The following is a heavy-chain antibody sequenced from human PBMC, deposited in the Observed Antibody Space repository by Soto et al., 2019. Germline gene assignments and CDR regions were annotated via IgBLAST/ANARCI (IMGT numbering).Heavy chain of an antibody. Sequence: ASVKVSCKAAGYTFTSYDINWVRQAPGQRLEWMGWINAGNGNTKYSQKFQGRVTITRDTSASTAYMELSSLRSEDTAVYYCARGERYYYDSSGYFGFDYWGQGTLVTVSS. D-gene: IGHD3-22*01. CDR1: GYTFTSYD. CDR2: INAGNGNT. CDR3: ARGERYYYDSSGYFGFDY. V-gene: IGHV1-3*01. J-gene: IGHJ4*02.